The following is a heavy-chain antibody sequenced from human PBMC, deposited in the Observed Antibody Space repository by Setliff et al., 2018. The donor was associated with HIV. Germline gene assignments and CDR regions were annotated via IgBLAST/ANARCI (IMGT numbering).Heavy chain of an antibody. V-gene: IGHV1-18*01. CDR2: IGAKNDNT. D-gene: IGHD2-2*01. CDR1: GYTFTNYG. CDR3: ARPAATWDFDY. Sequence: RASVKVSCKASGYTFTNYGITWVRQAPGHGLEWMGWIGAKNDNTNYARQFQGRVTMTTDTSTNTVYVELRSLTSDDTAVYYCARPAATWDFDYWGQGTLVTVSS. J-gene: IGHJ4*02.